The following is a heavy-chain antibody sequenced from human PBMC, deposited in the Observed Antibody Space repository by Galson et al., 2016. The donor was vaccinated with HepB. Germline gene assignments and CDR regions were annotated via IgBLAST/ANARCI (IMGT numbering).Heavy chain of an antibody. CDR2: MWHDGSKT. J-gene: IGHJ2*01. CDR3: VREGLSRNWDDWYFDL. V-gene: IGHV3-33*08. CDR1: GFTFNDAW. Sequence: SLRLSCAASGFTFNDAWMTWVRQAPGRGLEWGAFMWHDGSKTYYPESMRGRFTISRDTSKDTLYLQMNSLTVGDTAVYYCVREGLSRNWDDWYFDLWGRGTLVTVSS. D-gene: IGHD1-1*01.